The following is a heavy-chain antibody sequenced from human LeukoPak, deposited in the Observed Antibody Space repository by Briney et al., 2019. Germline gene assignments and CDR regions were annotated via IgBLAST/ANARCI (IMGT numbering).Heavy chain of an antibody. CDR3: ANGAQLWAGYLDY. J-gene: IGHJ4*02. V-gene: IGHV3-30*18. D-gene: IGHD5-18*01. CDR2: ISYDGSNK. CDR1: GFTFSSYG. Sequence: GRSLRLSCAASGFTFSSYGMHWVRQAPGKGLEWVAVISYDGSNKYYADSVKGRFTISRDNSKNTLYLQMNSLRAEDTAVYYCANGAQLWAGYLDYWGQGTLVTVSS.